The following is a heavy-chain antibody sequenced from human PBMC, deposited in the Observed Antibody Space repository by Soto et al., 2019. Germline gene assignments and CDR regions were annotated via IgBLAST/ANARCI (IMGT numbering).Heavy chain of an antibody. Sequence: GASVKVSCKASGYTFTDYYMHWVRQAPGQGLEWMGWINPNSGGTNYAQKFQGWVTMTRDTSISTAYMELSRLSSGDTAVYYCARGGYLDAFDIWGQGTMVTVSS. CDR2: INPNSGGT. J-gene: IGHJ3*02. D-gene: IGHD3-16*02. V-gene: IGHV1-2*04. CDR3: ARGGYLDAFDI. CDR1: GYTFTDYY.